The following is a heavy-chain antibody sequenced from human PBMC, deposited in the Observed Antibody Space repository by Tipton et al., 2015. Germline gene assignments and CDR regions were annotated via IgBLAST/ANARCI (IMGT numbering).Heavy chain of an antibody. V-gene: IGHV4-59*01. CDR2: IQYSGST. CDR1: SDSISKYY. Sequence: TLSLTCSVSSDSISKYYWSWIRQPPGKELEWIGYIQYSGSTNYNPSLKSRVTISVDTSKTQFSLKMSSVTASDTAVYYCARGVWSTALVDYWGQGTLVTVSS. D-gene: IGHD5-18*01. CDR3: ARGVWSTALVDY. J-gene: IGHJ4*02.